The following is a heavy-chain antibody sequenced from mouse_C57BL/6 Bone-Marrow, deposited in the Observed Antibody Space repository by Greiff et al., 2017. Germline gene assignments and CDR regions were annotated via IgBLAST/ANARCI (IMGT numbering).Heavy chain of an antibody. Sequence: VQLQQSGPVLVKPGASVKMSCKASGYTFTDYYMNWVKQSPGKSLEWIGVINPYNGGTSYNQKFKGKATLTVDKSSSTAYMELNSLTSEDSAVYYCAREGYWYFDVWGTGTTVTVSS. J-gene: IGHJ1*03. CDR3: AREGYWYFDV. CDR2: INPYNGGT. V-gene: IGHV1-19*01. CDR1: GYTFTDYY.